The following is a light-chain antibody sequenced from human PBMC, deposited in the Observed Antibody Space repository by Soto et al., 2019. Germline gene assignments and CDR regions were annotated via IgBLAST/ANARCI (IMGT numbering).Light chain of an antibody. CDR2: GTF. J-gene: IGKJ2*01. CDR1: QSVTYSY. Sequence: EIVLTQSPGTLSLSPGERATLSCRASQSVTYSYGAWYQQKPGQAPRLLIYGTFSRATGIPDRFSGSGSGTEFTLTISRLEPEDFAVYYCQQYGSSPPIYTFGQGTKLEIK. V-gene: IGKV3-20*01. CDR3: QQYGSSPPIYT.